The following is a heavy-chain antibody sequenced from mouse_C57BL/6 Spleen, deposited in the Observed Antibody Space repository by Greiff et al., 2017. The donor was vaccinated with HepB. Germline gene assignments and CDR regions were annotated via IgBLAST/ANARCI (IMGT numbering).Heavy chain of an antibody. J-gene: IGHJ1*03. CDR3: ARGIPGGDWYFDV. CDR2: INPSSGYT. CDR1: GYTFTSYW. V-gene: IGHV1-7*01. D-gene: IGHD4-1*01. Sequence: QVQLKESGAELAKPGASVKLSCKASGYTFTSYWMHWVKQRPGQGLEWIGYINPSSGYTKYNQKFKDKATLTADKSSSTAYMQLSSLTYEDSAVYYCARGIPGGDWYFDVWGTGTTVTVSS.